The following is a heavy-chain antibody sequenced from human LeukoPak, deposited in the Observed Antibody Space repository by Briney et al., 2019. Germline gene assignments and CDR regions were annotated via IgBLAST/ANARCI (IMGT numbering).Heavy chain of an antibody. Sequence: PSETLSLTCAVYGGSFSGYYWSWIRQPPGEGLEWIGEINHSGSTNYNPSLKSRVTISVDTSKNQFSLKLSSVTAADTAVYYCARFMITFGGVIPYHAFDIWGQGTMVTVSS. CDR3: ARFMITFGGVIPYHAFDI. V-gene: IGHV4-34*01. J-gene: IGHJ3*02. CDR1: GGSFSGYY. D-gene: IGHD3-16*02. CDR2: INHSGST.